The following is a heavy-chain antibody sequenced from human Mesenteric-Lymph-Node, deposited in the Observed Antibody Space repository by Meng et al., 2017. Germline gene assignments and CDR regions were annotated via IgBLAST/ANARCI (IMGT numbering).Heavy chain of an antibody. V-gene: IGHV4-34*01. D-gene: IGHD6-19*01. CDR3: ARKTVAGTLNLFDY. J-gene: IGHJ4*02. CDR2: INHSGST. CDR1: GGSFSGYY. Sequence: QVYLQKWAVGLLQPSAPLALTCVSYGGSFSGYYWVWYRQPPGKGMEWIGEINHSGSTNYNPSLKSRVTISVDTSKNQFSLKLSSVTAADTAVYYCARKTVAGTLNLFDYWGQGTLVTVSS.